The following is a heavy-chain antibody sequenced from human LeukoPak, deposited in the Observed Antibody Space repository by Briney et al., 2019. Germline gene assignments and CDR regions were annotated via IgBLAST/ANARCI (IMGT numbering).Heavy chain of an antibody. D-gene: IGHD5-18*01. V-gene: IGHV3-48*04. J-gene: IGHJ4*02. CDR2: ISSSSSAI. CDR1: GFTFSSYS. Sequence: GGSLRLSCAASGFTFSSYSMNWVRQAPGKGLEWVSYISSSSSAIYYADSVKGRFTISRDNAKNSLYLQMNSLRAEDTAVYYCARDTYSYGPWYFDYWGQGTLVTVSS. CDR3: ARDTYSYGPWYFDY.